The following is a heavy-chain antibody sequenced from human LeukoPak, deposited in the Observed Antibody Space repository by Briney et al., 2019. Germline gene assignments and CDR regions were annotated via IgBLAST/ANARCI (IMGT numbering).Heavy chain of an antibody. Sequence: VASVKVSCKASGYTFTSYDINWVRQATGQGLEWMGWMNPNSGNTGYAQKFQGRVTMTRNTSISTAYMELSSLRSEDTAVYYCARESGWDYYDSSGPPRAFDIWGQGTMVTVSS. CDR3: ARESGWDYYDSSGPPRAFDI. CDR2: MNPNSGNT. CDR1: GYTFTSYD. J-gene: IGHJ3*02. V-gene: IGHV1-8*01. D-gene: IGHD3-22*01.